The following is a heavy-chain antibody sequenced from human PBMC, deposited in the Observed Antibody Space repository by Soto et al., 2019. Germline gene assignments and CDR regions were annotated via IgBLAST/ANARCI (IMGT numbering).Heavy chain of an antibody. CDR1: GYTFTSYA. CDR3: ASDLGGWTDY. Sequence: QVQLVQSGAEVKKPGASVKVSCKASGYTFTSYAMQWVRQAPGQRLEWMGWINAGNGNTKYSQKFQGRVTITSDTSASTDYMELSSMRSEDTAVYYCASDLGGWTDYWGQGTLVTVSS. V-gene: IGHV1-3*01. D-gene: IGHD6-19*01. J-gene: IGHJ4*02. CDR2: INAGNGNT.